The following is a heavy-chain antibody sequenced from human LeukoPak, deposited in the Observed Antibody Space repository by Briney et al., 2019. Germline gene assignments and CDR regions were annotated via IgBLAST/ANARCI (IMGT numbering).Heavy chain of an antibody. CDR2: ISSSSYI. D-gene: IGHD3-22*01. CDR1: GFTFSSYS. CDR3: ARDNNYYDSSGYYAY. J-gene: IGHJ4*02. V-gene: IGHV3-21*01. Sequence: GGSLRLSCAASGFTFSSYSMNWVRQAPGKGLEWVSSISSSSYIYYADSVKGRFTISRDNAKNSLYLQMNSLRAEDTAVYYCARDNNYYDSSGYYAYWGQGTLVTVSS.